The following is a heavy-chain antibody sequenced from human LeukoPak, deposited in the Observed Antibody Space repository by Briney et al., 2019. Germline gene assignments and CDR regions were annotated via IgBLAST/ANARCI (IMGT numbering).Heavy chain of an antibody. CDR2: ISSTGGTT. CDR3: AKNGDRGAYCTGGTCYPYFYYYMDV. D-gene: IGHD2-15*01. Sequence: AGGSLRLSCTASGFTFNIFAMGWVRQAPGKGLEWVSSISSTGGTTYYADSVKGRFTISRDNSKNTLYLQMNSLRAEDTAIYYCAKNGDRGAYCTGGTCYPYFYYYMDVWGKGTTVTI. J-gene: IGHJ6*03. CDR1: GFTFNIFA. V-gene: IGHV3-23*01.